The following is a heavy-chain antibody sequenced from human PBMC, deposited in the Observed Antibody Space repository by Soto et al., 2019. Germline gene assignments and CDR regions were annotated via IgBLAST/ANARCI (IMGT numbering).Heavy chain of an antibody. D-gene: IGHD1-7*01. CDR3: AKDRSRYNWNYAY. V-gene: IGHV3-23*01. Sequence: QPGGSLRLSCAASGFTFSSYAVSWVRQTPGKGLEWVSAISGSGGSTYYADSVKSRFTISRDNSKNTLYLQMNSLRAEDTAVYYCAKDRSRYNWNYAYWGQGTLVTVSS. CDR1: GFTFSSYA. CDR2: ISGSGGST. J-gene: IGHJ4*02.